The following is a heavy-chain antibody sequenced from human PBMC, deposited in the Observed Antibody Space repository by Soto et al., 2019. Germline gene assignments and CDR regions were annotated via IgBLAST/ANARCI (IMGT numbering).Heavy chain of an antibody. Sequence: QVQLVQSGAEVKKPGSSVKVSCKASGGTFSSYAISWVRQAPGQGLEWMGGIILIFGTANYAQKFQGRVTITADESTSTAYMELSSLRSEDTAVYYCARLGYCSGGSCSPPEDYWGQGTLVTVSS. CDR1: GGTFSSYA. D-gene: IGHD2-15*01. J-gene: IGHJ4*02. V-gene: IGHV1-69*01. CDR3: ARLGYCSGGSCSPPEDY. CDR2: IILIFGTA.